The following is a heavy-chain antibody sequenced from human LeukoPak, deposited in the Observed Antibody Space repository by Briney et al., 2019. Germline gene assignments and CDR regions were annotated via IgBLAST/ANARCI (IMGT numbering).Heavy chain of an antibody. D-gene: IGHD6-13*01. CDR3: VGAAGTIDY. CDR1: GGSISSYY. V-gene: IGHV4-59*01. CDR2: IDYSGST. J-gene: IGHJ4*02. Sequence: SETLSLTCTVSGGSISSYYWSWIRQPPGKGLEWIGYIDYSGSTNYNPSLKSRVTISVDTSKNQFSLKLSSVTAADTAVYYCVGAAGTIDYWGQGTLVTVSS.